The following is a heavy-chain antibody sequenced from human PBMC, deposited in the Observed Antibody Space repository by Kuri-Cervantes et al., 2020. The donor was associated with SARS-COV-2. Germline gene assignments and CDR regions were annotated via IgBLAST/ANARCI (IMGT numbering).Heavy chain of an antibody. J-gene: IGHJ4*02. Sequence: GGSLRLSCAASGFTFSSYAMHWVHQAPGKGLEWVVVIAYDGSNKYYADSVKGRFTISRDNAKNSLYLQMNILRAEDTAVYYCARGGTPSNYRYWGQGTLVTVSS. CDR2: IAYDGSNK. CDR1: GFTFSSYA. D-gene: IGHD4-11*01. CDR3: ARGGTPSNYRY. V-gene: IGHV3-30*04.